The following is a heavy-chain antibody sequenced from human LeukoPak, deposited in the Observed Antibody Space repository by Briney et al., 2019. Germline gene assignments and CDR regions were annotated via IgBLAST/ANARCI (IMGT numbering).Heavy chain of an antibody. D-gene: IGHD3-16*01. Sequence: SETLCLTCTVSGGSISSYYWSWIRQPPGKGLEWIGYIYYSGSTNYNPSLKSRVTISVDTSKNQFSLKLSSVTAADTVVYYCARAGGTRGSYNWFDPWGQGTLVTVSS. CDR2: IYYSGST. V-gene: IGHV4-59*01. CDR1: GGSISSYY. J-gene: IGHJ5*02. CDR3: ARAGGTRGSYNWFDP.